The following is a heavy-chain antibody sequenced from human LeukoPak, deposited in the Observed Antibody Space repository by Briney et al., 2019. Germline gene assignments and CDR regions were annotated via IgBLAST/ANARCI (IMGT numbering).Heavy chain of an antibody. Sequence: GGSLRLSCAASGFTFSSYEMNWVRQAPGEELEWVSYISSSGSTIYYADSVKGRFTISRDNSKNTLYLQMNSLRAEDTAVYYCAKGWAGRFDPWGQGTLVTVSS. J-gene: IGHJ5*02. V-gene: IGHV3-48*03. CDR1: GFTFSSYE. D-gene: IGHD3-10*01. CDR2: ISSSGSTI. CDR3: AKGWAGRFDP.